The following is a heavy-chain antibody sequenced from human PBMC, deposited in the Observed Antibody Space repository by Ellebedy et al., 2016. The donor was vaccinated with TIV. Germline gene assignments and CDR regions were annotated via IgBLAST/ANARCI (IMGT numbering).Heavy chain of an antibody. CDR1: GYSFTTFW. V-gene: IGHV5-51*01. D-gene: IGHD2-15*01. J-gene: IGHJ4*02. Sequence: GESLKISCKGSGYSFTTFWIGWVRQMPGKGLEWMGIISPDDSDIRYSPSLQGQVTISVDRSITTAYLQWSSLRASDTAIYYCARLGTCGGGSCLIDYWGQGTLVTVSS. CDR3: ARLGTCGGGSCLIDY. CDR2: ISPDDSDI.